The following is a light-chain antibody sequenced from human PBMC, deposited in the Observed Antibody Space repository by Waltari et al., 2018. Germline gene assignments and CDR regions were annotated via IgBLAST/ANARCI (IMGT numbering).Light chain of an antibody. J-gene: IGLJ2*01. Sequence: QSVLTQPPSVSAAPGQKVNISCSGSSSILGNAYVSWDQQLPTTAPKLLIYDNEVRPSGIPDRCSGSKSGTSATLAITGLQTWDEADYYCGAWDSSLSAFVFGGGTTLTVV. CDR1: SSILGNAY. V-gene: IGLV1-51*01. CDR2: DNE. CDR3: GAWDSSLSAFV.